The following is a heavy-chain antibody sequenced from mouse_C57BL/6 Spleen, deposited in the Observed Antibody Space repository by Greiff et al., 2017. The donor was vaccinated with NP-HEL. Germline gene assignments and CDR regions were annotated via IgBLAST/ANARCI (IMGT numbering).Heavy chain of an antibody. CDR3: ARSDYYGSRTGFDH. V-gene: IGHV1-4*01. J-gene: IGHJ2*01. CDR1: GYTFTSYT. D-gene: IGHD1-1*01. Sequence: VQLQQSGAELARPGASVKMSCKASGYTFTSYTMHWVKQRPGQGLEWIGYINPSSGYTKYNQKFKDKATLTADKSSSTAYMQLSSLTSEDSAVYYCARSDYYGSRTGFDHWGQGTTLTVSS. CDR2: INPSSGYT.